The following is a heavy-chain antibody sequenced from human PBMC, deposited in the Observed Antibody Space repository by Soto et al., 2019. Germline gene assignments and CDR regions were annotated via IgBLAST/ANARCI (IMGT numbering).Heavy chain of an antibody. D-gene: IGHD3-3*01. CDR3: ARMVGDFWSGYYTPKYNWFDP. CDR1: GGSFSGYY. Sequence: SETLSLTCAVYGGSFSGYYWSWIHQPPGKGLEWIGEINHSGSTNYNPSLKSRVTISVDTSKNQFSLKLSSVTAADTAVYYCARMVGDFWSGYYTPKYNWFDPWGQGTLVTVSS. CDR2: INHSGST. J-gene: IGHJ5*02. V-gene: IGHV4-34*01.